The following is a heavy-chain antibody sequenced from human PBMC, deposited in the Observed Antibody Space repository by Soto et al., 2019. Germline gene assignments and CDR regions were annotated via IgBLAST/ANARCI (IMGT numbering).Heavy chain of an antibody. CDR2: IKSKTNGGTT. J-gene: IGHJ4*02. CDR3: TTDDPINKH. CDR1: GFTFTNAW. Sequence: PGGSLRLSCAASGFTFTNAWMSWVRQAPGKGLEWVGRIKSKTNGGTTDYAAPVKGRFAISRDDSRYTVYLQMNSLRTEDTAVYYCTTDDPINKHCVQGTLVTVSS. V-gene: IGHV3-15*05.